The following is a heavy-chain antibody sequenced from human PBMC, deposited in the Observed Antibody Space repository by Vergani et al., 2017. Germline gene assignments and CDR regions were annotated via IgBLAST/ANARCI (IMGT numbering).Heavy chain of an antibody. J-gene: IGHJ4*02. CDR2: IYYSGST. Sequence: QLQLQESGPGLVKPSETLSLTCTVSGGSISSSSYYWGWIRQPPGKGLEWIGSIYYSGSTYYNPSLKSRVTISVDTSKNQFSLKLSSVTAADTAVYYCAREDYYDSSGYPSFDYWGQGTLVTVSS. D-gene: IGHD3-22*01. CDR1: GGSISSSSYY. CDR3: AREDYYDSSGYPSFDY. V-gene: IGHV4-39*02.